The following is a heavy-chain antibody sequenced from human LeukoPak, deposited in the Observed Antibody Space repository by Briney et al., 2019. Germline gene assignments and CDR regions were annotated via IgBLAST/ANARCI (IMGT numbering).Heavy chain of an antibody. CDR2: IYHSGTT. J-gene: IGHJ4*02. Sequence: SETLSLTCTVSGYSISSGYYWGWIRQPPGKGLEWIGSIYHSGTTYYNPSLKSRVTISVDTSKNQFSLKLSSVTAADTAVYYCASRKLGNDYWGQGTLVTVSS. V-gene: IGHV4-38-2*02. CDR1: GYSISSGYY. D-gene: IGHD7-27*01. CDR3: ASRKLGNDY.